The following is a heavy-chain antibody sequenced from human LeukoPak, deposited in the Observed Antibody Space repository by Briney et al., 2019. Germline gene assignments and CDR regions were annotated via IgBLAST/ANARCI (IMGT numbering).Heavy chain of an antibody. Sequence: SETLSLTCTASGVSISSYYWSWIRQSPGKGQEWIGYIFYSGNTNYNPSLKSQVTISVDTSKNQFSLKLTSVTAADTAVYYCARSRAYDYHFDNWGQGTLVTVSS. CDR3: ARSRAYDYHFDN. V-gene: IGHV4-59*01. J-gene: IGHJ4*02. CDR2: IFYSGNT. CDR1: GVSISSYY. D-gene: IGHD5-12*01.